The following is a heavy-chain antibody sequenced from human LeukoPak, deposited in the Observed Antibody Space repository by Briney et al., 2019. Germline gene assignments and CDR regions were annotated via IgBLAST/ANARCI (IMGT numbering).Heavy chain of an antibody. CDR3: ATVASGWYPDY. Sequence: PSETLSLTCTVSGGSISSFYYTWIRQPPGKGLEWIGYIDSSGITNYNSSLNSRVTISLDTSQNQFSLKLNSVTAADTAVYYCATVASGWYPDYWGQGALVTVAS. J-gene: IGHJ4*02. V-gene: IGHV4-59*01. CDR2: IDSSGIT. D-gene: IGHD6-19*01. CDR1: GGSISSFY.